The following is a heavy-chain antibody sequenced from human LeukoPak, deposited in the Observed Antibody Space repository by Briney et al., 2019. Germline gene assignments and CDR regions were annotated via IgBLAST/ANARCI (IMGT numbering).Heavy chain of an antibody. V-gene: IGHV3-30-3*01. J-gene: IGHJ4*02. D-gene: IGHD3-10*01. CDR2: ISYDGSNK. CDR1: GFTFSSYA. CDR3: AKDLDTLIRGVIT. Sequence: GRSLRLSCAASGFTFSSYAMHWVRQAPGKGLEWVAVISYDGSNKYYADSVKGRFTISRDNSKNTLYLQMNSLRAEDTAVYYCAKDLDTLIRGVITWGQGTLVTVSS.